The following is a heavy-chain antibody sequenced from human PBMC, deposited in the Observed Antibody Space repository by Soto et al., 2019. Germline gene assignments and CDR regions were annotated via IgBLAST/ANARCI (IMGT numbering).Heavy chain of an antibody. Sequence: ASVKVSCKASGYTFTGYYMHWVRQAPGQGLEWMGWINPNSGGTNYAQKFQGWVTMTRDTSISTAYMELSRLRSDDTAVYYCARALKGYSSSWYDYWGQGTLVTVSS. J-gene: IGHJ4*02. CDR2: INPNSGGT. V-gene: IGHV1-2*04. CDR3: ARALKGYSSSWYDY. CDR1: GYTFTGYY. D-gene: IGHD6-13*01.